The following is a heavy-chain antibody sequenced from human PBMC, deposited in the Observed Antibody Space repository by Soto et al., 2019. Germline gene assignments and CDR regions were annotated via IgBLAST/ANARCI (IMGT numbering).Heavy chain of an antibody. Sequence: PGGSLRLSCAASGFTFRSHAMSWVRQAPGKGLEWVSAISGSGGSTYYADSVKGRFTISRDNSENTLYLQMNSLRAEDTAVYYSASFSISWYDAFDIWGQGTMVTVSS. CDR3: ASFSISWYDAFDI. D-gene: IGHD6-13*01. V-gene: IGHV3-23*01. J-gene: IGHJ3*02. CDR2: ISGSGGST. CDR1: GFTFRSHA.